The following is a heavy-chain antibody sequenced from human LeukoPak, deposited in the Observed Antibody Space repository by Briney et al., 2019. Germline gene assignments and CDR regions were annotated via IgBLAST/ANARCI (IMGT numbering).Heavy chain of an antibody. CDR3: TTGVGAYHFDY. CDR1: GFTFSNAW. V-gene: IGHV3-15*01. J-gene: IGHJ4*02. CDR2: IKSKTDGGTT. Sequence: PGGSLRLSCAASGFTFSNAWMSWIRQAPGKGLEWVGRIKSKTDGGTTDYAAPVKGRFTISREDSKNTLYLQMNSLKTEDTAVYYCTTGVGAYHFDYWGQGTLVTVSS. D-gene: IGHD1-26*01.